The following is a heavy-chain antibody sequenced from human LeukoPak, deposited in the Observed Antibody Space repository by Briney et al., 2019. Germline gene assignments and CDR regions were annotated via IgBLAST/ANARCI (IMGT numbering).Heavy chain of an antibody. CDR1: GFTFSSYG. D-gene: IGHD3-3*01. J-gene: IGHJ4*02. CDR3: AKGLGTIFDY. Sequence: GGSLRLSCAASGFTFSSYGMHRVRQAPGKGLEWVAFIRYDGSNKYYADSVKGRFTISRDNSKNTLYLQMNSLRAEDTAVYYCAKGLGTIFDYWDQGTLVTVSS. V-gene: IGHV3-30*02. CDR2: IRYDGSNK.